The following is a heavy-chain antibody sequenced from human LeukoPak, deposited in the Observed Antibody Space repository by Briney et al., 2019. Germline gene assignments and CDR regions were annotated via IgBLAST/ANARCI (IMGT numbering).Heavy chain of an antibody. Sequence: GGSLRLSCAASGFTFSSYGLHWVRQAPGKGLEWVAVISYDGSNKYYADSVKGRFTISRDNSKNTLYLQMNSLRAEGTAVYYCAKDHYYGSGSFQNGFDYWGQGTLVTVSS. CDR2: ISYDGSNK. J-gene: IGHJ4*02. CDR1: GFTFSSYG. CDR3: AKDHYYGSGSFQNGFDY. D-gene: IGHD3-10*01. V-gene: IGHV3-30*18.